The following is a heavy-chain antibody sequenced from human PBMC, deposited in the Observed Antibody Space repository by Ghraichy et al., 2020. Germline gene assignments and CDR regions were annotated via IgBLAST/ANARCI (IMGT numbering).Heavy chain of an antibody. V-gene: IGHV3-66*01. CDR2: IYTGGTT. CDR3: AREGRGNCFGH. CDR1: GFTVSSNY. D-gene: IGHD5-18*01. Sequence: GSLRLSCAASGFTVSSNYMTWVRQAPGKGLEWVSVIYTGGTTYYADSVKGRFTISRDDSRNTVDLQMNSLRGEDMAVYYCAREGRGNCFGHWGRGTLVSVSS. J-gene: IGHJ4*02.